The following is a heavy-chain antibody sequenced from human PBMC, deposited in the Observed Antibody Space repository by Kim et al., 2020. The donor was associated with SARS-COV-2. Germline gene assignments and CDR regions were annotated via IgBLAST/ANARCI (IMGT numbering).Heavy chain of an antibody. CDR3: VSTDYYDSSGYFDY. J-gene: IGHJ4*02. Sequence: AQKLKGRVTMSRETSTSTVYMELSSLRSEDTAVYYCVSTDYYDSSGYFDYWGQGTLVTVSS. D-gene: IGHD3-22*01. V-gene: IGHV1-46*04.